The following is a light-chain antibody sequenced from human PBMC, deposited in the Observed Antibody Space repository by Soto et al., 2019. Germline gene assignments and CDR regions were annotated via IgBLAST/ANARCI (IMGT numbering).Light chain of an antibody. J-gene: IGKJ1*01. CDR2: KVS. V-gene: IGKV2-30*01. CDR1: QSLVSSDGNTY. Sequence: DVVMTQSPLSLPVTLGQPASISCRSSQSLVSSDGNTYLNCFQQRPGQSPRRLIYKVSNRDSGVPDRFSGSGSGTDFTLKISRVEAEDVGLYYCVQGTHWPRTFGQGTKVDIK. CDR3: VQGTHWPRT.